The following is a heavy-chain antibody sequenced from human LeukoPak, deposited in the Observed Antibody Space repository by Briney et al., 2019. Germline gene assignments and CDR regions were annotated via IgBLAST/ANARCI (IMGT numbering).Heavy chain of an antibody. Sequence: GGSLRLSCAAPGFTFSSYAMYWVRQAPGKGLEWVAVISYDGSDKFYADSVKGRFTISRDSSKNTLYLQMNSLRPEDTAVYYCARARPSMWIDYWGQGTLVTVSS. CDR1: GFTFSSYA. D-gene: IGHD5-12*01. V-gene: IGHV3-30*04. J-gene: IGHJ4*02. CDR2: ISYDGSDK. CDR3: ARARPSMWIDY.